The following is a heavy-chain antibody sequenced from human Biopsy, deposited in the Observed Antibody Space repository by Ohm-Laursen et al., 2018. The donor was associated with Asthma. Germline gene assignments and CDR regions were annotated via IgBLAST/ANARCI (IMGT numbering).Heavy chain of an antibody. J-gene: IGHJ6*02. CDR3: ARAVDYSHYYGIDV. D-gene: IGHD3-10*01. V-gene: IGHV1-18*01. CDR2: ISVYNGNT. CDR1: GYTFNSAG. Sequence: SAKVSCKTSGYTFNSAGITWVRQAPGQVLEWMGWISVYNGNTKVAQKLQDRVTMITDTSTSTAYMELRSLRSDDTAVYFCARAVDYSHYYGIDVWGQGTTVTVS.